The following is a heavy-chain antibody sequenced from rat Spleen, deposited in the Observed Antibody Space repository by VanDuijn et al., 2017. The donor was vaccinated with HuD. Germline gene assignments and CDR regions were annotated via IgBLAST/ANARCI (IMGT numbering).Heavy chain of an antibody. D-gene: IGHD4-3*01. CDR2: MWSGGST. CDR3: AGGFGTIGVMDA. J-gene: IGHJ4*01. V-gene: IGHV2-43*01. CDR1: GFSLTSYH. Sequence: QVQLKESGPGLVQPSQTLSLTCTVSGFSLTSYHVIWVRQPPGKGLEWMGIMWSGGSTDYNSALKSRLSISRDTSKSQVFLKMSSLKTEDTATYYCAGGFGTIGVMDAWGQGASVTVSS.